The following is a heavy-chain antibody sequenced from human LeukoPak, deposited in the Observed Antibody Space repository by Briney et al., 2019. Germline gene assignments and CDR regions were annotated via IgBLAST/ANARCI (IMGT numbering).Heavy chain of an antibody. CDR3: AREGTGMVSFDY. D-gene: IGHD5-18*01. Sequence: HPGGSLRLSCAASGFTFSSYEMNWVRQAPGKGLEWVSYISSGGNTIYYADSVKGRFTISRDSAKNSLYLQMNSLRAEDTAVYYCAREGTGMVSFDYWGQGTLVTVSS. CDR2: ISSGGNTI. J-gene: IGHJ4*02. V-gene: IGHV3-48*03. CDR1: GFTFSSYE.